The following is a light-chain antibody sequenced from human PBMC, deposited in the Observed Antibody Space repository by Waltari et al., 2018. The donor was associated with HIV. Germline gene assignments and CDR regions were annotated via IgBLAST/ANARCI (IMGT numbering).Light chain of an antibody. Sequence: DIQMTQSPSSLSASVGDRVTITCRASQTIRKYLNWYQQKPGKTPELLVFAASNLQSGVPSRCRGSGSGTDFTLTISSLQREDFATYYCQQSYSTPQTFGQGTKVEIK. CDR3: QQSYSTPQT. J-gene: IGKJ1*01. CDR1: QTIRKY. V-gene: IGKV1-39*01. CDR2: AAS.